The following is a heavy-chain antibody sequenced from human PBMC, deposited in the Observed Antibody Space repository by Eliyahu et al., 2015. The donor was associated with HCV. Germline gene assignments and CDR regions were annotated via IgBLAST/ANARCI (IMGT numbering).Heavy chain of an antibody. CDR1: GFTFSXYW. J-gene: IGHJ4*02. CDR3: ARDFRVRYLGN. Sequence: EVQLVESGGGLVQPGGSLRLSCAASGFTFSXYWMSWVRQAPGKGLEWVANIKQDGSEKYYVDSVKGRFTISRDNAKNSLYLQMNSLRAEDTAVYYCARDFRVRYLGNWGQGTLVTVSS. V-gene: IGHV3-7*01. CDR2: IKQDGSEK. D-gene: IGHD3-9*01.